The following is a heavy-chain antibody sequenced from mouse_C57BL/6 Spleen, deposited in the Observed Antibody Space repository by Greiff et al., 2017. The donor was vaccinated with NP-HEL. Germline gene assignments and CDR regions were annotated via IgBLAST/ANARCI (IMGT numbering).Heavy chain of an antibody. CDR3: ARWGGLRRYFDY. CDR2: IYPGDGDT. J-gene: IGHJ2*01. CDR1: GYAFSSYW. Sequence: QVQLKQSGAELVKPGASVKISCKASGYAFSSYWMNWVKQRPGKGLEWIGQIYPGDGDTNYNGKFKGKATLTADKSSSTAYMQLSSLTSEDSAVYFCARWGGLRRYFDYWGQGTTLTVSS. D-gene: IGHD2-4*01. V-gene: IGHV1-80*01.